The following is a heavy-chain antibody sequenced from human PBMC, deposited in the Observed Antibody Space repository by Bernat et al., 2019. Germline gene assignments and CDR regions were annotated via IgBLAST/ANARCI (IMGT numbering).Heavy chain of an antibody. D-gene: IGHD4-11*01. CDR1: GSSTSSNYY. CDR2: VSHTGST. V-gene: IGHV4-38-2*01. Sequence: QVQLQESGPGLVKPSETLSPTCAVSGSSTSSNYYWGWIRQPPGKGLEWIGSVSHTGSTYYNPSLKSRVTISVDTSQIQFSLKLISVTAADTAVYYCARAVEGYSNYPRGYYYYMDVWGKGTTVTVSS. CDR3: ARAVEGYSNYPRGYYYYMDV. J-gene: IGHJ6*03.